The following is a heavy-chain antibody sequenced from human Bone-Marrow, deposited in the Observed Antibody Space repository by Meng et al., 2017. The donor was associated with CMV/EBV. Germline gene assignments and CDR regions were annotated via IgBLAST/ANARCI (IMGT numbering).Heavy chain of an antibody. CDR2: IPFDGSNK. CDR3: ARLSFVLAAVVGGAFDI. CDR1: GFPFSTYA. D-gene: IGHD6-13*01. V-gene: IGHV3-30-3*01. Sequence: GESLKISCAASGFPFSTYAMHWVRQAPGKGLEWVAVIPFDGSNKYYADSVKGRFTISRDNSKNTLYLQMNSLRAEDTAVYYCARLSFVLAAVVGGAFDIWGQGTMVTVSS. J-gene: IGHJ3*02.